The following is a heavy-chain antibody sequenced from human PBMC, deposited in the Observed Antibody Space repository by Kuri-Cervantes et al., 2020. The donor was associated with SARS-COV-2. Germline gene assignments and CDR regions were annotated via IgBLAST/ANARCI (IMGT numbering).Heavy chain of an antibody. CDR3: ARGDDYSNPQWKYYYYMDV. D-gene: IGHD4-11*01. V-gene: IGHV1-69*04. J-gene: IGHJ6*03. Sequence: SVKVSCKASGGTFSSYAISWVRQAPGQGLEWMGRIIPILGTANYAQKFQGRVTITADKSTSTAYMELSSLRSEDTAVYYCARGDDYSNPQWKYYYYMDVWGKGTTVTVSS. CDR1: GGTFSSYA. CDR2: IIPILGTA.